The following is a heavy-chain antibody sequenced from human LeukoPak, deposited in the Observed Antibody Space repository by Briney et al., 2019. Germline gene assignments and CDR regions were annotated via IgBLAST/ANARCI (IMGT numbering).Heavy chain of an antibody. CDR2: ITGRGDVP. D-gene: IGHD3-3*01. Sequence: GGSLRLSCAASGFTFGIYAMSWVRQAPGKGLGWVSSITGRGDVPFYADSLKDRFTISRDNWKNMLYLEMSSLRVEDTAVYYCAKDRPNYHENNGHYYTPNGDSWGQGTLVTVSS. V-gene: IGHV3-23*01. CDR1: GFTFGIYA. CDR3: AKDRPNYHENNGHYYTPNGDS. J-gene: IGHJ5*01.